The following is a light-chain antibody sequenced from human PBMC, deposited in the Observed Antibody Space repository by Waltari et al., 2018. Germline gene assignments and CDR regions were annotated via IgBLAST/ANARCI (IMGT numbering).Light chain of an antibody. V-gene: IGKV4-1*01. CDR3: QQYYSTPQT. CDR1: QSVLYSSNNKNY. J-gene: IGKJ1*01. CDR2: WAS. Sequence: DIVMTQSPDSLAVSLGERATINCKSSQSVLYSSNNKNYLAWYQQKPGQPPKLLIYWASTRGSGVPERFSGSGSGTDFTLTISSLQADDVAVYYCQQYYSTPQTFGQGTKVEIK.